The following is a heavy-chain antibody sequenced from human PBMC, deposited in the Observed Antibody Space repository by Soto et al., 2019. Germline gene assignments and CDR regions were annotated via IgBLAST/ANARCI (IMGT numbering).Heavy chain of an antibody. CDR2: ISSSGSTI. Sequence: GGSLRLSCAASGFTFSRNAVNWVRQAPGKGLEWLSYISSSGSTIYYADSLKGRFTISRDNAKNSLYLQMNSLRDEDTAVYYCARDSGSSTWYYFDYWGQGTLVTVSS. CDR3: ARDSGSSTWYYFDY. J-gene: IGHJ4*02. V-gene: IGHV3-48*02. CDR1: GFTFSRNA. D-gene: IGHD6-13*01.